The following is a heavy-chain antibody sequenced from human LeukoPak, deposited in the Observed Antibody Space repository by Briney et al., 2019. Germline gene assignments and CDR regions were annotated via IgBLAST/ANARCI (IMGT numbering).Heavy chain of an antibody. Sequence: GGSLRLSCAASGFTFSSYAMSWVRQAPGKGLEWVSAISGSGDSTYYADSLKGRFTVSRDLSKNMLYLQMNSLRVEDTAVYYCARVEAGSGWYLWYMDVWGKGTSVTISS. J-gene: IGHJ6*03. D-gene: IGHD6-19*01. CDR1: GFTFSSYA. CDR3: ARVEAGSGWYLWYMDV. CDR2: ISGSGDST. V-gene: IGHV3-23*01.